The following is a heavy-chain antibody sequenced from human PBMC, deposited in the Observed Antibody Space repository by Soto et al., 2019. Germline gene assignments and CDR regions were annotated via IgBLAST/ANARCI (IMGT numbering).Heavy chain of an antibody. J-gene: IGHJ6*02. CDR1: GGSITSTSSY. CDR3: TRRGFGPYYHYGVDV. CDR2: VNYAGST. V-gene: IGHV4-39*01. Sequence: SETLSLTCTVSGGSITSTSSYWGWIRQPPRKRLEWMGNVNYAGSTHYNSSLRSRVTMSVDSSKNQFSLRLSSLTAADTAVYYCTRRGFGPYYHYGVDVWGQGTTVTVSS. D-gene: IGHD3-3*02.